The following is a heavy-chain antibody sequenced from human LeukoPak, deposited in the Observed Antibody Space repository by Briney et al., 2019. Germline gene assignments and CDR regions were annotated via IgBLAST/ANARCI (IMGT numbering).Heavy chain of an antibody. D-gene: IGHD5-18*01. V-gene: IGHV3-21*01. J-gene: IGHJ4*02. Sequence: PGGSLRLSCAASGFTFSSYSMNWVRQAPGKGLEWVSYISSSRSYIYYADSVKGRFTISRDNAKNSLYLQMNSLRAEDTAVYYCARKDRLGYSYGQGPFDFWGQGTLVTVSS. CDR3: ARKDRLGYSYGQGPFDF. CDR2: ISSSRSYI. CDR1: GFTFSSYS.